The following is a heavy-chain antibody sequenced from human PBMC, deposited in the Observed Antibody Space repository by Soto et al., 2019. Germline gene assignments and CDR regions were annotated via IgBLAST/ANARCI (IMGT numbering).Heavy chain of an antibody. D-gene: IGHD2-15*01. Sequence: ASVKVSCKASGGTFSSYAISWVRQAPGQGLEWMGGIIPILGIANYAQKFQGRVTITADKSTSTAYMELSSLRSEDTAVYYCAREYCSGGSCYSYYYYGMDVWGQGTTVTVSS. V-gene: IGHV1-69*10. CDR3: AREYCSGGSCYSYYYYGMDV. J-gene: IGHJ6*02. CDR1: GGTFSSYA. CDR2: IIPILGIA.